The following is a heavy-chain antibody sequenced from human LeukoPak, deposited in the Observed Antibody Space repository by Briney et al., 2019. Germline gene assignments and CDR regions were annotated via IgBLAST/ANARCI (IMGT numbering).Heavy chain of an antibody. J-gene: IGHJ5*02. D-gene: IGHD6-19*01. CDR1: GGSISSSSYY. Sequence: SETLSLTCTVSGGSISSSSYYGGWIRQPPGKGLEWIGSIYYSGSTYYNPSLKSRVTISVDTSKNQFSLKLSAVTAADTAVYYCARQSSGWYIWFDPWGQGTLVTVSS. V-gene: IGHV4-39*01. CDR2: IYYSGST. CDR3: ARQSSGWYIWFDP.